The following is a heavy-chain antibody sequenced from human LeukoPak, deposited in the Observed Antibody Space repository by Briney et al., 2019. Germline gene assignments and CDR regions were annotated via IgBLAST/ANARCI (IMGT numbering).Heavy chain of an antibody. CDR3: ARGRGYAPGYFDY. Sequence: SETLSLTCTVSGGSVSSGSYYWSWIRQPPGKGLEWIGYIYYSGSTNYNPSLKSRVTISVDTSKNQFSLKLSSVTAAGTAVYYCARGRGYAPGYFDYWGQGTLVTVSS. J-gene: IGHJ4*02. V-gene: IGHV4-61*01. CDR2: IYYSGST. D-gene: IGHD6-25*01. CDR1: GGSVSSGSYY.